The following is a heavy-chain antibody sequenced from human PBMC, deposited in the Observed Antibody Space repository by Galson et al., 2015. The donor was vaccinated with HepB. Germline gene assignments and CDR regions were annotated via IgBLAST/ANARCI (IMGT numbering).Heavy chain of an antibody. J-gene: IGHJ4*02. Sequence: SLRLSCAASGFTGSSNYMSWVRQAPGKGLEWVSVIYSGGSTYYADSVKGRFSISRDNSKNTLYLQMNSLRAEDTAVYYCARGQGGYDGCFDYWGQGTLVTVSS. CDR3: ARGQGGYDGCFDY. CDR1: GFTGSSNY. CDR2: IYSGGST. V-gene: IGHV3-66*01. D-gene: IGHD5-12*01.